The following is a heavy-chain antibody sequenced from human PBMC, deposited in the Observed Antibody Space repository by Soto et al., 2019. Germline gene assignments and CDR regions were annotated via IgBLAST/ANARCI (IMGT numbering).Heavy chain of an antibody. D-gene: IGHD2-15*01. CDR3: AKGFVEYCSCGTCYPLDY. J-gene: IGHJ4*02. CDR2: ISGAGGST. V-gene: IGHV3-23*01. Sequence: EVQLLESGGGLVQPGGSLRLSCEAAGFTFNNYAMSWVRQPTGKGLEWVSVISGAGGSTYYADSVKGRFTISRDNSKNTLYLQMNSLRAEDTAVYYCAKGFVEYCSCGTCYPLDYWGQGTLVTVSS. CDR1: GFTFNNYA.